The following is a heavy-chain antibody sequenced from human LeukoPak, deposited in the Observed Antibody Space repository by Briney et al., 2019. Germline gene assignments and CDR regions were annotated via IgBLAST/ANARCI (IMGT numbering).Heavy chain of an antibody. CDR3: TRDEELYYDFWSGYYGAPVDYFDY. D-gene: IGHD3-3*01. V-gene: IGHV3-49*04. CDR1: GFTFGDYA. J-gene: IGHJ4*02. Sequence: GGSLRLSCTASGFTFGDYAVSWVRQAPGKGLEWVGFIRSKAYVGTTEYAASVKGRFTISRDDSKSIAYLQMNSLKTEDTAVYYCTRDEELYYDFWSGYYGAPVDYFDYWGQGTLVTVSS. CDR2: IRSKAYVGTT.